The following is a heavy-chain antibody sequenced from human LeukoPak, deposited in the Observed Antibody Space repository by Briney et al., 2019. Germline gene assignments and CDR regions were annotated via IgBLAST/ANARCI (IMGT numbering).Heavy chain of an antibody. CDR2: IYYSGST. CDR1: GGSISSYY. J-gene: IGHJ4*02. V-gene: IGHV4-59*12. D-gene: IGHD3-22*01. Sequence: PSETLSLTCTVSGGSISSYYWSWIRQPPGKGLQWIGYIYYSGSTNYNPSLKSRVTISVDTCKKQFSLNLSSVTAADTAIYYCARDAQYYYDDSGYYYLDYWGQGTLVTVSS. CDR3: ARDAQYYYDDSGYYYLDY.